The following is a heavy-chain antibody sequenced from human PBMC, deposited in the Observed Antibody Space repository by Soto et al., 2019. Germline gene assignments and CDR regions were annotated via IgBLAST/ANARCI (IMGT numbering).Heavy chain of an antibody. Sequence: ASVKVSCKASGYTFTSYGISWVRQAPGQGLEWMGWISAYNGNTNDAQKLQGRVTMTTDTSTSTAYMELRSLRSDDTALYYCARKSSSSPRFDYWGQGTLVTVSS. V-gene: IGHV1-18*01. CDR2: ISAYNGNT. CDR1: GYTFTSYG. D-gene: IGHD6-13*01. J-gene: IGHJ4*02. CDR3: ARKSSSSPRFDY.